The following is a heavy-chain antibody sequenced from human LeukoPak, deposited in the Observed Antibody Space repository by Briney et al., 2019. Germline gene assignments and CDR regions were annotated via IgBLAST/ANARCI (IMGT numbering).Heavy chain of an antibody. V-gene: IGHV3-11*04. D-gene: IGHD6-13*01. J-gene: IGHJ4*02. Sequence: GGSLRLSCAASGFTFSDYYMSWIRQAPGKGLEWVSYISSSGSTIYYADSVKGRFTISRDNSKNTLNLQMNSLRVEDTAVYYCASRYSSSWTLDYWGQGTLVIVSS. CDR3: ASRYSSSWTLDY. CDR1: GFTFSDYY. CDR2: ISSSGSTI.